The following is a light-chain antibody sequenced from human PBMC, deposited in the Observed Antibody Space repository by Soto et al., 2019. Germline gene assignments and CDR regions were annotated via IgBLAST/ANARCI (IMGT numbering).Light chain of an antibody. CDR2: GAS. J-gene: IGKJ1*01. CDR3: QQYGSSRWT. CDR1: QSVSSSY. V-gene: IGKV3-20*01. Sequence: EIVLTQSPGTLSLSPGERATLSCRASQSVSSSYLAWYQQKPGQAPRLLIYGASSRATGIAAKFSGSGSGTDFTLIISRLEPEDFAVYYCQQYGSSRWTFGQGTKV.